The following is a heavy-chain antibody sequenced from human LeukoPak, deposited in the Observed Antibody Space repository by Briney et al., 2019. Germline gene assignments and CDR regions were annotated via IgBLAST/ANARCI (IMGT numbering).Heavy chain of an antibody. CDR1: GGTFSSYA. CDR2: IIPIFGTA. Sequence: ASVKVSCKASGGTFSSYAISWVRQAPGQGLEWMGGIIPIFGTANYARKFQGRVTITADESTSTAYMELSSLRSEDTAVYYCAREGLGWLGYYYYYYMDVWGKGTTVTVSS. D-gene: IGHD6-19*01. CDR3: AREGLGWLGYYYYYYMDV. V-gene: IGHV1-69*13. J-gene: IGHJ6*03.